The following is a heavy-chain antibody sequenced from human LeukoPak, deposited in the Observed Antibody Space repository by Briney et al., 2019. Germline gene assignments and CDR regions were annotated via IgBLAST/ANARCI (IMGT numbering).Heavy chain of an antibody. Sequence: GGSLRLSCAASGFSFSSYAMSWVRQAPGKGLEWVSCIASGGTYIYYADSVKGRFTISRDDAKKSLYLQMDSLRAEDTAVYYCVRVGRGYSSYFDNWGQGTLVTVSS. J-gene: IGHJ4*02. CDR2: IASGGTYI. CDR3: VRVGRGYSSYFDN. D-gene: IGHD5-18*01. V-gene: IGHV3-21*01. CDR1: GFSFSSYA.